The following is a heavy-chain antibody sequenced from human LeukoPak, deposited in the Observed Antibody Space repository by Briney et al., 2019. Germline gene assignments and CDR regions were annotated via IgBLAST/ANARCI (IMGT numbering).Heavy chain of an antibody. Sequence: GGSLRLSCAASGFTFSSYVMSWFRQAPGKGLEWVSAISGSGGSTYYADSVKGRFTISRDNSKNTLYLQMNSLRAEDTAVYYCAKDKGTVAGKWPLFDYWGQGTLVTVSS. J-gene: IGHJ4*02. CDR3: AKDKGTVAGKWPLFDY. CDR1: GFTFSSYV. CDR2: ISGSGGST. V-gene: IGHV3-23*01. D-gene: IGHD6-19*01.